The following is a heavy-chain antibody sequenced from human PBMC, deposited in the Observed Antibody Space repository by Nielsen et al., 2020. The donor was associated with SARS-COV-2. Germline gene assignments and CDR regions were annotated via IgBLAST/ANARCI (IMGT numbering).Heavy chain of an antibody. J-gene: IGHJ4*02. CDR2: ISSSGITT. CDR3: AKGGAYCGGDCYSDFDY. Sequence: GESLKISCAASGFTFSDYYMSWIRQAPGKGLEWVSYISSSGITTYYADSVKGRFTISRDNAKNSLYLQMNSLRAEDTALYYCAKGGAYCGGDCYSDFDYWGQGTLVTVSS. CDR1: GFTFSDYY. V-gene: IGHV3-11*01. D-gene: IGHD2-21*02.